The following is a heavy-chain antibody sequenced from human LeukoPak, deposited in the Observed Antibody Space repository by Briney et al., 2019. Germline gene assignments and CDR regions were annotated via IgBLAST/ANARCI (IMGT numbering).Heavy chain of an antibody. V-gene: IGHV3-23*01. Sequence: GGSLRLSCAASGFTFSSYAMSWVRQAPGKGLEWVSAISGSGGSTYYADSVRGRFTVSIDNAGNSLFLQMNSLRAEDMAVYYCTRVSLYHYYMDVWGKGTTVTVSS. J-gene: IGHJ6*03. CDR3: TRVSLYHYYMDV. CDR1: GFTFSSYA. CDR2: ISGSGGST.